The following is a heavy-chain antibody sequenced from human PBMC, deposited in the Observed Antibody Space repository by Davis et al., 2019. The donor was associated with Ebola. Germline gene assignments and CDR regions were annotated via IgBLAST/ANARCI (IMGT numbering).Heavy chain of an antibody. CDR2: IYSGGST. CDR1: GFTVSSNY. J-gene: IGHJ3*02. V-gene: IGHV3-66*01. CDR3: ARDRYYYDSSGYGIDAFDI. D-gene: IGHD3-22*01. Sequence: PGGSLRLSCAASGFTVSSNYMSWVRQAPGKGLEWVSVIYSGGSTYYADSVKGRFTISRDNSKNTLYLQMNSLRAEDTAVYYCARDRYYYDSSGYGIDAFDIWGQGTMVTVSS.